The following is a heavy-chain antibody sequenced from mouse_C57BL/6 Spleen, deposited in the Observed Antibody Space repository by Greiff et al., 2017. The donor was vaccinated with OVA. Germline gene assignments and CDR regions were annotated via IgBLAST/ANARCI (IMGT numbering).Heavy chain of an antibody. D-gene: IGHD3-2*02. CDR2: IDPSDSYT. J-gene: IGHJ4*01. CDR3: ARKSSGYVYYYDMDD. CDR1: GYTFTSYW. Sequence: QVQLQQSWAELVRPGTSVKLSCKASGYTFTSYWMHWVKQRPGQGLEWIGVIDPSDSYTNYNQKFKGKATLTVDTSSSTAYMQLSSLTSEDSAVYYYARKSSGYVYYYDMDDWGKGTSVTVSS. V-gene: IGHV1-59*01.